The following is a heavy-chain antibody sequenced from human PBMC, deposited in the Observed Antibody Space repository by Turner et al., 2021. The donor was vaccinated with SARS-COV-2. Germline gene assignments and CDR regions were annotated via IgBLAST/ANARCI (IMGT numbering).Heavy chain of an antibody. CDR3: ARSELGLFFDY. CDR1: AFTFRSYW. J-gene: IGHJ4*02. D-gene: IGHD7-27*01. CDR2: IDQDRSEK. V-gene: IGHV3-7*01. Sequence: EAQLVESGGGWVQPGGSLRLSCAASAFTFRSYWTGWVRQGPGKGVGWVAKIDQDRSEKYYVGSVKGRFTISRDNAKNSRYLQVNSLRAEDTAVYYCARSELGLFFDYWGQGTLVTVSS.